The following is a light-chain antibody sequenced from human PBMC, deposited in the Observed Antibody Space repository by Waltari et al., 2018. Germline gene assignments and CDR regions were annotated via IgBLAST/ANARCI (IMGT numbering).Light chain of an antibody. V-gene: IGKV1-5*03. CDR2: KAS. CDR1: QSISSY. J-gene: IGKJ1*01. CDR3: QQYNRYST. Sequence: DIQMTQSPSTLSASSGDRVPITCRASQSISSYLAWYQQKPGKAPKLLISKASTLGSGVPARFSGSGSGTEFTLTISSLQPDDFATYYCQQYNRYSTFGQGTKVEIK.